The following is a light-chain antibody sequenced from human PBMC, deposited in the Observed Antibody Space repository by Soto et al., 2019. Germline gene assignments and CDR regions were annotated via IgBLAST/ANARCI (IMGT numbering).Light chain of an antibody. CDR3: AAWDDSLNVNWV. J-gene: IGLJ3*02. CDR1: SSNIGTNT. V-gene: IGLV1-44*01. CDR2: SNN. Sequence: QLVLTQPPSASGTPGQRVTISCSGSSSNIGTNTVNWYQQLPGTAPKLLIYSNNQRPSGVPDRFSGSRSGTSASLAISGLQSEDEADYYCAAWDDSLNVNWVFGGGTKLTVL.